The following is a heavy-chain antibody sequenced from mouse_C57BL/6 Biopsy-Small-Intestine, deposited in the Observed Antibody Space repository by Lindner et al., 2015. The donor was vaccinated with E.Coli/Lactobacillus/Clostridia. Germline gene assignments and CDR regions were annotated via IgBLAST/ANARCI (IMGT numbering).Heavy chain of an antibody. J-gene: IGHJ3*01. CDR2: IIPILGRA. CDR3: ARVGIFTDSDAFDI. D-gene: IGHD2-12*01. Sequence: SVKVSCKASGGSLSTLTFSWVRQAPGQGLEWMGRIIPILGRANYAQKFQARVTITADRSTNTAYMELSSLRPDDTAVYYCARVGIFTDSDAFDIWGQGTMITVSS. V-gene: IGHV1-77*01. CDR1: GGSLSTLT.